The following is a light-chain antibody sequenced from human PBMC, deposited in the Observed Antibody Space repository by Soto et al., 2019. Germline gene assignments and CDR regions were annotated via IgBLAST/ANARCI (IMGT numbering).Light chain of an antibody. CDR2: AAS. CDR3: QKYNSVPVT. Sequence: DIQMTQSPSSLSASVGDRVTITCRASRGMSTYLAWYQQRPGKVPTLLISAASTLHLGVPSRFIGSGAGTYVALTISSLQTDDVAIYDCQKYNSVPVTFGQGTKVEI. CDR1: RGMSTY. J-gene: IGKJ1*01. V-gene: IGKV1-27*01.